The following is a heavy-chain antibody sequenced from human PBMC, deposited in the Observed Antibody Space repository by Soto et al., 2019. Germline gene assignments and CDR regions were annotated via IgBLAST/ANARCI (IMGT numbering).Heavy chain of an antibody. J-gene: IGHJ6*02. D-gene: IGHD6-19*01. CDR3: ARDYSGQWLVHYYGMDV. CDR1: GGSISSGDYY. Sequence: PSETLSLTCTVSGGSISSGDYYWSWIRQPPGKGLEWIGYIYYSGSTYYNPSLKSRVTISVDTSKNQFSLKLSSVTAADTAVYYCARDYSGQWLVHYYGMDVWGQGTTVTVSS. CDR2: IYYSGST. V-gene: IGHV4-30-4*08.